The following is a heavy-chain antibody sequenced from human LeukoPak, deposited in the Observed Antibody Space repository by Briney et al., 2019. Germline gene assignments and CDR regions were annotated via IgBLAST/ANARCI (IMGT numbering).Heavy chain of an antibody. CDR3: ARLNGYYYDSSGYCDP. CDR1: GGSISSSSYY. CDR2: IYYSGST. V-gene: IGHV4-39*01. J-gene: IGHJ5*02. Sequence: SETLSLTCTVSGGSISSSSYYWGWIRQPPGKGLEWIGSIYYSGSTYYNPSLKSRVTISVDTSKNQFSLKLSSVTAADTAVYYCARLNGYYYDSSGYCDPWGQGTLVTVSS. D-gene: IGHD3-22*01.